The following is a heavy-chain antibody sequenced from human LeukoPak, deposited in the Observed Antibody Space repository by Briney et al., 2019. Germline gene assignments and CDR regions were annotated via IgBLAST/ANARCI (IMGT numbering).Heavy chain of an antibody. CDR2: VYYSGST. CDR1: GGSFSGYY. J-gene: IGHJ4*02. CDR3: ARGTVTMDY. D-gene: IGHD4-17*01. Sequence: SETLSLTCAVYGGSFSGYYWSWVRQPPGKGLEWIGYVYYSGSTKYNPALKSRVTISKDSSKNQFSLNLRSVTAADAAVYYCARGTVTMDYWGRGTLVTVSS. V-gene: IGHV4-59*13.